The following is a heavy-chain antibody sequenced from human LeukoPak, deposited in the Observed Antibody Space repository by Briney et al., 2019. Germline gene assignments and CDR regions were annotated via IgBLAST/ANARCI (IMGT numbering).Heavy chain of an antibody. CDR1: GGSISNYY. CDR3: ATGLGWTYYFDY. V-gene: IGHV4-59*01. D-gene: IGHD3-9*01. Sequence: PSETLSLTCTVSGGSISNYYWTWIRQPPGKGLEWIGSIYYSGSTHYNPSLKSRVTMSVGTSNNRFSLKLSSVTAADTATYYCATGLGWTYYFDYWGQGTLVTVSS. J-gene: IGHJ4*02. CDR2: IYYSGST.